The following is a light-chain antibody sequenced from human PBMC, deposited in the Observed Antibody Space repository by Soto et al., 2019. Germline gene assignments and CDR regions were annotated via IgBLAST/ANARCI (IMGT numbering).Light chain of an antibody. Sequence: QSVLTQAPSASGTPGQRVTISCFGSSSKIGTSSVHWFQQLPGTAPKLLISTTNQRPSGVPERFSGSKSGTSASLAISGLQSEDEADYYCAAWDDSLNGHVFGTGTKVTVL. CDR1: SSKIGTSS. V-gene: IGLV1-44*01. J-gene: IGLJ1*01. CDR3: AAWDDSLNGHV. CDR2: TTN.